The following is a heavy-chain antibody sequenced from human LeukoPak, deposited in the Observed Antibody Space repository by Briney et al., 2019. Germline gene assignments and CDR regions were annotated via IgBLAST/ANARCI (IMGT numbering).Heavy chain of an antibody. V-gene: IGHV4-39*01. J-gene: IGHJ4*02. D-gene: IGHD2-15*01. CDR2: IYYSGST. CDR1: VGSISSSSYY. CDR3: ARLGYCSGGSCYGFDY. Sequence: PSETLSLTCTVSVGSISSSSYYWGWIRQPPGKGLEWIGSIYYSGSTYYNPSLKSRVTIYVDTSKNQFSLNLSSVTAADTAVYYCARLGYCSGGSCYGFDYWGQGTLVTVSS.